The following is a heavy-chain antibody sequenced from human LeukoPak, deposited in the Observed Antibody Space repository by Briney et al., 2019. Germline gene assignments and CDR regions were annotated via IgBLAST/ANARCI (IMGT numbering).Heavy chain of an antibody. Sequence: SETLSLTCDVSGDSISSSSNYWSWVRHLPGKGREWIGSVYRSGSTYYNPSLKSRVTISVDTSKNQFTLNLTSVTAADTAVYHCARRGTSGWAYYFDFWGPGSLLTVSS. CDR1: GDSISSSSNY. CDR2: VYRSGST. D-gene: IGHD6-19*01. CDR3: ARRGTSGWAYYFDF. J-gene: IGHJ4*02. V-gene: IGHV4-39*01.